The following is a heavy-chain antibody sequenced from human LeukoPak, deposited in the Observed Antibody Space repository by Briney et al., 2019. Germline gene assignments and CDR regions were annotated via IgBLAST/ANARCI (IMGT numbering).Heavy chain of an antibody. J-gene: IGHJ4*02. D-gene: IGHD3-22*01. CDR1: GFTFSSYS. V-gene: IGHV3-48*04. CDR3: ARDPTRHYDSSGYYYVFFDY. Sequence: PGGSLRLSCAASGFTFSSYSMSWVRQAPGKGLEWISYTGTSVITTTYYADSVKGRFTISRDNAKNSLYLQMNSLRAEDTAVYYCARDPTRHYDSSGYYYVFFDYWGQGTLVTVSS. CDR2: TGTSVITTT.